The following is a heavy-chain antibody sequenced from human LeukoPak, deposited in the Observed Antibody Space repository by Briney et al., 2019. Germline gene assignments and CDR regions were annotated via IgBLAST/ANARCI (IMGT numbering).Heavy chain of an antibody. J-gene: IGHJ4*02. CDR2: IYYSGST. CDR1: GGSISSYY. Sequence: PSETLSLTCTVSGGSISSYYWSWIRQPPGKGLEWIGYIYYSGSTNYNPSLKSRVTISVDTSKNQFSLKLSSVTAADTAVYYCARDHDYSNYCPGYWGQGTLVTVSS. V-gene: IGHV4-59*12. CDR3: ARDHDYSNYCPGY. D-gene: IGHD4-11*01.